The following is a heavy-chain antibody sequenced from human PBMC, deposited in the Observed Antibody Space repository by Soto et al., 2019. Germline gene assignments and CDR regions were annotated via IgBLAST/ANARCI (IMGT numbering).Heavy chain of an antibody. Sequence: GVSAKLSWEASGEGYACRSGRWAQQDNKKGLEWMGWINPNSGDTYLAQRFQGRVTMNRDTSKNQFSLKLRSVTAADTAVYYCARVSRDVVPADYNWFDPWGQGTLVTVSS. V-gene: IGHV1-2*02. J-gene: IGHJ5*02. CDR2: INPNSGDT. CDR3: ARVSRDVVPADYNWFDP. D-gene: IGHD2-2*01. CDR1: GEGYACRS.